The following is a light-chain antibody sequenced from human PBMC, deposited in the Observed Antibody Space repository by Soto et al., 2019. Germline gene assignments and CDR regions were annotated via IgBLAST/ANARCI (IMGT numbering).Light chain of an antibody. J-gene: IGKJ3*01. CDR2: AAS. Sequence: DNQMTQYPSSLSASVGDRVNITCRASQDISSYLAWNQQKPGKTPKLLIYAASTLQSGVPSRFSGSRSGAGCTLTISRLQHEDVATYYCKKYTSAPPFTFGPGTKVDMK. CDR3: KKYTSAPPFT. V-gene: IGKV1-27*01. CDR1: QDISSY.